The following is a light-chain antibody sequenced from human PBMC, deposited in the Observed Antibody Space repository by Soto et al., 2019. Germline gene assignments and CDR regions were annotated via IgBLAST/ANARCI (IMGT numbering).Light chain of an antibody. Sequence: DIEMTQSPSTLSASIGDRVTITCRASESIRTWLAWYQHKPGKAPKFLIYDASTLESGVPSRFSGSGPLTEFNLTISSLQPDDFATYYYQQYNYYPRTFGQGTKVEIK. J-gene: IGKJ1*01. CDR3: QQYNYYPRT. V-gene: IGKV1-5*01. CDR1: ESIRTW. CDR2: DAS.